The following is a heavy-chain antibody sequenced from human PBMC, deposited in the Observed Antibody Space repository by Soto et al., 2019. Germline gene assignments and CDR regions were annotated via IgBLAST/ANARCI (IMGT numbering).Heavy chain of an antibody. J-gene: IGHJ3*02. CDR1: RFTFSSYT. CDR2: ISSSTTYI. V-gene: IGHV3-21*03. CDR3: ARDFDSSGYYSPVGAFDI. D-gene: IGHD3-22*01. Sequence: EVQLVESGGCLVQPGGSLRLSCSASRFTFSSYTMNWVRQAPGKGLEWVSSISSSTTYIYYADSVKGRFTISRDNAKNSLYLQVNSLRAEDTAVYYCARDFDSSGYYSPVGAFDIWGQGTMVTVSS.